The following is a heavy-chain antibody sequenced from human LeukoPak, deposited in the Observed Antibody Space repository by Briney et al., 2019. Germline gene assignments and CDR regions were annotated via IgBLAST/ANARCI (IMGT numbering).Heavy chain of an antibody. V-gene: IGHV3-48*03. Sequence: GGSLRLSCAASGFTFNIYEMNWVRQAPGKGLEWISYISADRNVIYYADFVKGRFIISRDNAKNSLYLQMNSLRAEDTAVYYCAGSRYPEPQDLDYWGQGTLVSVSS. D-gene: IGHD1-14*01. CDR3: AGSRYPEPQDLDY. CDR1: GFTFNIYE. J-gene: IGHJ4*02. CDR2: ISADRNVI.